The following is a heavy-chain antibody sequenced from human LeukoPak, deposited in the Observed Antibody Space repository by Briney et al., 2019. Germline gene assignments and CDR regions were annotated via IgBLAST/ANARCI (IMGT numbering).Heavy chain of an antibody. CDR2: ISGSGGRT. CDR1: GCTFSSHA. J-gene: IGHJ4*02. CDR3: ARARSSNLGDFDY. V-gene: IGHV3-23*01. D-gene: IGHD7-27*01. Sequence: GGSLRLSCAASGCTFSSHAMSWVRQGPGKGLEWVSAISGSGGRTYYADSVKGRFTISRDNAKNTLYLQMNSLRGEDTAVSYCARARSSNLGDFDYWGQGTLVIASS.